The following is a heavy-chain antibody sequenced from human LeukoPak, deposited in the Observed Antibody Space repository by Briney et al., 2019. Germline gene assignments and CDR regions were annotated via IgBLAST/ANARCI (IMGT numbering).Heavy chain of an antibody. Sequence: SETLSLTCAVSGGSFSGYYWTWIRQPPGKGLEWIGEINHSGSTNYNPSLKSRVTISVDTSKNQFSLKLSSVTAADTAVYYCAIRLLWFGELYVRFWGQGTLVTVSS. CDR1: GGSFSGYY. J-gene: IGHJ4*02. CDR3: AIRLLWFGELYVRF. V-gene: IGHV4-34*01. D-gene: IGHD3-10*01. CDR2: INHSGST.